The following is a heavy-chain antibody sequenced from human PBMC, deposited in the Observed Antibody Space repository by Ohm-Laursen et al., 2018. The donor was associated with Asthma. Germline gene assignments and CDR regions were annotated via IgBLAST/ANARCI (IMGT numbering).Heavy chain of an antibody. V-gene: IGHV3-30*03. CDR1: GFTFSDYG. Sequence: SLRLSCSASGFTFSDYGMHWVRQAPGKGLEWVAIISSDGSNKFHAESVKGRITPSRDNSKNTLYLEMNSLRAEDTAVYYCARRSKICYDTSHYFFDYWGQGTLVTVSS. J-gene: IGHJ4*02. D-gene: IGHD2-2*01. CDR2: ISSDGSNK. CDR3: ARRSKICYDTSHYFFDY.